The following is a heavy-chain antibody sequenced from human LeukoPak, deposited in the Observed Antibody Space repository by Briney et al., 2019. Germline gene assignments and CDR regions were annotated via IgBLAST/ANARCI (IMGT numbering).Heavy chain of an antibody. CDR3: ARDLSGYDSLWDY. V-gene: IGHV3-21*01. D-gene: IGHD5-12*01. Sequence: GGSLRLSCAASGFTFSSYSMNWVRQAPGKGLEWVSSISRSSSYIYQADSVKGRFTISRDNAKKSLYLQMSSLRAEDTAVYYCARDLSGYDSLWDYWGQGTLVTVSS. J-gene: IGHJ4*02. CDR1: GFTFSSYS. CDR2: ISRSSSYI.